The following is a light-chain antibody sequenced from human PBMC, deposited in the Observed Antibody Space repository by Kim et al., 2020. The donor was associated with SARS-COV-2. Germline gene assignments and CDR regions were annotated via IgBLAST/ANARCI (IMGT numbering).Light chain of an antibody. Sequence: LAPGERATLSCRASRSVSSSYLAWYQQKPGQAPRLLISGASSRATGIPDRFSGSGSGTDFTLTISRLEPEDSAVYYCQQYANSPTFGQGTKVDI. CDR3: QQYANSPT. CDR2: GAS. J-gene: IGKJ1*01. CDR1: RSVSSSY. V-gene: IGKV3-20*01.